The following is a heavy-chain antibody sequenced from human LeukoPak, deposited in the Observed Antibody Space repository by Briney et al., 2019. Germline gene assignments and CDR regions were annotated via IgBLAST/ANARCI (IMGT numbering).Heavy chain of an antibody. CDR2: IRYDSSNK. Sequence: GGSLRLSCAASGFTFSTYGMHWVRQAPGKGLEWLAFIRYDSSNKYYADSVRGRFTISRDNSKNTLYLQMNSLRAEDTAVYYCGKGTVVVPAVADYWGQGTLVTVSS. D-gene: IGHD2-2*01. V-gene: IGHV3-30*02. J-gene: IGHJ4*02. CDR3: GKGTVVVPAVADY. CDR1: GFTFSTYG.